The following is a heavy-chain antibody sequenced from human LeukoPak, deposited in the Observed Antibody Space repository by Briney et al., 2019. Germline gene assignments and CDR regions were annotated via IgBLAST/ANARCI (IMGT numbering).Heavy chain of an antibody. D-gene: IGHD3-16*01. J-gene: IGHJ5*02. V-gene: IGHV3-30*04. CDR3: ASMFGHRGS. Sequence: GGSLRLSCAASGFTFSSYAMHWVRQAPGKGLEWVAVISYDGSNKYYADSVKGRFTISRDNSKNTRYLQMNSLRADDTAVYYCASMFGHRGSWGQGTLVTVSS. CDR2: ISYDGSNK. CDR1: GFTFSSYA.